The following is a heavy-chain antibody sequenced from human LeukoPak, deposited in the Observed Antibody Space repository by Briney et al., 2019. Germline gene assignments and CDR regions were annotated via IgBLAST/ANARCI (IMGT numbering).Heavy chain of an antibody. CDR1: GYTFTGYY. V-gene: IGHV1-2*02. D-gene: IGHD6-6*01. J-gene: IGHJ5*02. CDR3: ARFTCIAAGFDP. CDR2: INPNSGGT. Sequence: WASVKVSCKASGYTFTGYYMHWVRQAPGQGLEWMGWINPNSGGTNYAQKFQGRVTMTRDTSISTAYMELSRLRSDDTAVYYCARFTCIAAGFDPWGQGTLVTVSS.